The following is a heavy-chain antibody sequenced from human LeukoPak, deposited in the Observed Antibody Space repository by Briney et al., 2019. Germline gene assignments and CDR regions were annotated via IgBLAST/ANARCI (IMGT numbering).Heavy chain of an antibody. CDR1: GFTFSSYE. J-gene: IGHJ4*02. V-gene: IGHV3-48*03. D-gene: IGHD2-2*01. Sequence: GGSLRLSCAAPGFTFSSYEMNWVRQAPGKGLEWVSYISSSGSTIYYADSVKGRFTISRDNAKNSLYLQMNSLRAEDTAVYYCARAAQYQLPVQIVFEYYFDYWGQGTLVIVSS. CDR3: ARAAQYQLPVQIVFEYYFDY. CDR2: ISSSGSTI.